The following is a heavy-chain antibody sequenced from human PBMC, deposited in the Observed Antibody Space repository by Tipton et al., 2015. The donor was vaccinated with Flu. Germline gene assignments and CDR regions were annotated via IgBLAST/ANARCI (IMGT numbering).Heavy chain of an antibody. CDR2: INPSGGST. Sequence: VQLVQSGAEVKKPGASVKVSCKASGYTFTSYYLHWVRQAPGQGLEWMGIINPSGGSTTYAQKFQGRVSMTRDTSTRTVNMELRSLRSDDTAVYYCARGYGEYDCWGQGTLVTVSS. CDR3: ARGYGEYDC. J-gene: IGHJ4*02. V-gene: IGHV1-46*01. CDR1: GYTFTSYY. D-gene: IGHD4-17*01.